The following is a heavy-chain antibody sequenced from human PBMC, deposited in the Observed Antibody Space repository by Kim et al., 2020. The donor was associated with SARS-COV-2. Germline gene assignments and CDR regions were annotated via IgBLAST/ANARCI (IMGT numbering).Heavy chain of an antibody. V-gene: IGHV3-11*01. CDR2: ISSSGSTI. J-gene: IGHJ4*02. CDR1: GFTFSDYY. D-gene: IGHD2-2*01. Sequence: GGSLRLSCAASGFTFSDYYMSWIRQAPGKGLEWVSYISSSGSTIYYADSVKGRFTISRDNAKNSLYLQMNSLRAEDTAVYYCARVLLFRQEKYCSSTSCYFTLGYFDYWGQGTLVTVSS. CDR3: ARVLLFRQEKYCSSTSCYFTLGYFDY.